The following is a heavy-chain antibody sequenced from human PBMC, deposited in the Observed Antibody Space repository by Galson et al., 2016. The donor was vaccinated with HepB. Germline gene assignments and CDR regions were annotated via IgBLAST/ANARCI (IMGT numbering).Heavy chain of an antibody. CDR3: AKGHPSPGWPAFGS. V-gene: IGHV3-23*01. CDR2: FSNIQKT. Sequence: SLRLSCAASGFSLSRFAMSWVRQAPGKGLEWVASFSNIQKTYYGAPVEGRFTITRDYSTSTLILQVNNLRPEDTAVYYCAKGHPSPGWPAFGSWGQGTLVIVSS. CDR1: GFSLSRFA. J-gene: IGHJ5*02. D-gene: IGHD6-19*01.